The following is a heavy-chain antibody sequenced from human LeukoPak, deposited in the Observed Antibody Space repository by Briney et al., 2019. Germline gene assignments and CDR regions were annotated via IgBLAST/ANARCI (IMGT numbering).Heavy chain of an antibody. V-gene: IGHV4-59*08. Sequence: SETLSLTCTVXGXXXXXXYXXXXXXPXXXXLXXXXXIYYNXSTNYNPSLKSRVTISVDTSKNQFSLKLSSVTAADTAVYYCARLDTYGSESIGMDVWGQGTTVTVSS. D-gene: IGHD3-10*01. CDR2: IYYNXST. CDR3: ARLDTYGSESIGMDV. CDR1: GXXXXXXY. J-gene: IGHJ6*02.